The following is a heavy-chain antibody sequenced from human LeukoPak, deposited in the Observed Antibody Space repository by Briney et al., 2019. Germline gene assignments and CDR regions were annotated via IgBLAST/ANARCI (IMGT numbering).Heavy chain of an antibody. J-gene: IGHJ4*02. CDR1: VYTFTSYD. CDR3: ARGPYYYDSSGYYYFDY. CDR2: MNPNSGNT. V-gene: IGHV1-8*01. D-gene: IGHD3-22*01. Sequence: GASVKVSCKASVYTFTSYDINWVRQATGQGLEWMGWMNPNSGNTGYAQKFQGRVTMTRNTSISTAYMELSGLRSEDTTVYYCARGPYYYDSSGYYYFDYWGQGTLVTVSS.